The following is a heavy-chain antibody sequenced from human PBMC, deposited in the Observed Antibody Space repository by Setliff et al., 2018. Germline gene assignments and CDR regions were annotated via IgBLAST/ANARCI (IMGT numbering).Heavy chain of an antibody. CDR2: ISAYNGNT. CDR3: ARGPLDFVVVPAAAKFDY. D-gene: IGHD2-2*01. J-gene: IGHJ4*02. V-gene: IGHV1-18*01. CDR1: GGPFRSYA. Sequence: ASVKVSCKISGGPFRSYAINWVRQAPGQGLEWMGWISAYNGNTNYAQKLQGRVTMTTDTSTSTAYMELRSLTSDDTAVYYCARGPLDFVVVPAAAKFDYWGQGTLVTVSS.